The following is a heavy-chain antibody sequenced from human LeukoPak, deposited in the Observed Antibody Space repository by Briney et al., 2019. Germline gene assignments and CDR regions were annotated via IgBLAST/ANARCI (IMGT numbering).Heavy chain of an antibody. CDR1: GFTFSSYS. CDR3: ARGSDTAMVPLSY. D-gene: IGHD5-18*01. CDR2: ITSSSSYI. V-gene: IGHV3-21*04. Sequence: GGSLRLSCAASGFTFSSYSMNWVRQAPGKGLEWVSSITSSSSYIYYADSVKGRFTISRDNAKNSLYLQMNSLRAEDTAVYYCARGSDTAMVPLSYWGQGTLVTASS. J-gene: IGHJ4*02.